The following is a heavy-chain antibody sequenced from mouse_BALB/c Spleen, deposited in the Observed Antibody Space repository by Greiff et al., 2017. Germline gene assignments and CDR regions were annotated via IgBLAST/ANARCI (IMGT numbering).Heavy chain of an antibody. D-gene: IGHD2-4*01. Sequence: VQLQQPGAELVRPGASVKLSCKASGYTFTSYWINWVKQRPGQGLEWIGNIYPSDSYTNYNQKFKDKATLTVDKSSSTAYMQLSSPTSEDSAVDYCTRGDYDDYAMDYWGQGTSVTVSS. J-gene: IGHJ4*01. V-gene: IGHV1-69*02. CDR1: GYTFTSYW. CDR2: IYPSDSYT. CDR3: TRGDYDDYAMDY.